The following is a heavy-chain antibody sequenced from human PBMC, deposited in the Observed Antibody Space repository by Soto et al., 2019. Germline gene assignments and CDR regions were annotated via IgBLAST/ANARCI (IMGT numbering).Heavy chain of an antibody. CDR1: GFTFSNNG. D-gene: IGHD3-3*01. V-gene: IGHV3-30*03. Sequence: QVQLVESGGGVVQPGWSLRLSCAASGFTFSNNGMHWVRQAPGKGLERVSFISNDESNTYYVDSVKCLFSISRDNSQNTLYLKMNSLRVEDTAVYYCVTGHWNYFYYWGQGTLVTVSS. CDR3: VTGHWNYFYY. CDR2: ISNDESNT. J-gene: IGHJ4*02.